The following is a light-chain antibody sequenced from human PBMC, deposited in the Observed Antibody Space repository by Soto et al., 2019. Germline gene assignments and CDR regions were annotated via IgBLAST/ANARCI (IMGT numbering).Light chain of an antibody. CDR3: SSYTNSSTYV. Sequence: QSALTQPASVSGSPGQSITIPCTGTSSDVGGYNYVSWYQQHPGKVPKLLIYEVSNRPSGITNHFSGSKSGNTASLTISGLQAEDEADYYCSSYTNSSTYVFGTGTKVTVL. CDR2: EVS. J-gene: IGLJ1*01. V-gene: IGLV2-14*01. CDR1: SSDVGGYNY.